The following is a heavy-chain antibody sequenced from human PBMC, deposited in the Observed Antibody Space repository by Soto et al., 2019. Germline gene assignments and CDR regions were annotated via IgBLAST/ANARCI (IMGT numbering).Heavy chain of an antibody. Sequence: EVQLLESGGGLVQPGGSLRLSCAASGFTFSSFALTWVRQAPGKGPEWVSAISGRGASTFYGDSVKGRFTISRDNSKNTLYLQMNSLRAEDTAVYYCAKEGPYSSSCYWLSSYWGQGTLVTVSS. CDR2: ISGRGAST. V-gene: IGHV3-23*01. J-gene: IGHJ4*02. D-gene: IGHD6-13*01. CDR1: GFTFSSFA. CDR3: AKEGPYSSSCYWLSSY.